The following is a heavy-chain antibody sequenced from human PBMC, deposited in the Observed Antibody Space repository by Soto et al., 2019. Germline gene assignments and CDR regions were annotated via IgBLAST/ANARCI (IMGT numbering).Heavy chain of an antibody. V-gene: IGHV4-34*01. J-gene: IGHJ4*02. CDR1: GGSFNAYY. CDR3: ASRHCSGGSCYNPGFDS. D-gene: IGHD2-15*01. CDR2: INHSGST. Sequence: SATMSLTSSVYGGSFNAYYWNWLRQHPGKGLEWIGEINHSGSTNYNPSLKSRVTISVDTSRNQFSLKVNSVTAADTAVYYCASRHCSGGSCYNPGFDSWGQGALVTSPQ.